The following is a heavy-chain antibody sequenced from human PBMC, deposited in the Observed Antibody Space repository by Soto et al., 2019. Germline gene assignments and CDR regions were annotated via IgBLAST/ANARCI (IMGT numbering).Heavy chain of an antibody. CDR2: ISGGGGNT. D-gene: IGHD3-22*01. J-gene: IGHJ6*02. Sequence: GGSLRLSCAASGFTFSSSAMSWVRQAPGKGLEWVSGISGGGGNTYYADSVKGRFSISRDNSKNTLYLQMNTLRPEDTAAYYCAKDPTFQYESRGGGIDVWRQGTTVPVSS. CDR1: GFTFSSSA. V-gene: IGHV3-23*01. CDR3: AKDPTFQYESRGGGIDV.